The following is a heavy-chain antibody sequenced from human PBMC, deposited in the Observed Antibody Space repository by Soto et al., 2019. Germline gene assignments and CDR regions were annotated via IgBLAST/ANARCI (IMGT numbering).Heavy chain of an antibody. D-gene: IGHD2-2*01. CDR2: VNHSGTT. CDR1: GGSFSGYY. CDR3: ARGIGYCSSINCYSSRRLRFDS. V-gene: IGHV4-34*01. Sequence: SETLSLTCAVYGGSFSGYYWTWIRQSPEKGLEWIGEVNHSGTTYYNPSLKTRVTISVHTPKNHFSLKMSSVTAADTAVYYCARGIGYCSSINCYSSRRLRFDSWGQGTLVTGS. J-gene: IGHJ4*02.